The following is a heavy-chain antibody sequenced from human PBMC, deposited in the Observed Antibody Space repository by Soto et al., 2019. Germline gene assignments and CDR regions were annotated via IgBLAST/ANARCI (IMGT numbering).Heavy chain of an antibody. D-gene: IGHD3-10*01. Sequence: WCFLRLSCAASGFTLSSYGRHWVRQAPGKGLEWVAVISYDGSNKYYADSVKGRFTISRDNSKNTLYLQMNSLRAEDTAVYYCAKGSLLWFGEFPSFDYWGQGTLVTVYS. CDR2: ISYDGSNK. J-gene: IGHJ4*02. CDR1: GFTLSSYG. CDR3: AKGSLLWFGEFPSFDY. V-gene: IGHV3-30*18.